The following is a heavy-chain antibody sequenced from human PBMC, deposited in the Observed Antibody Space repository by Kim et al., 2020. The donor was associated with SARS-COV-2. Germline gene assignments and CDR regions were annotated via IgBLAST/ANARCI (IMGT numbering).Heavy chain of an antibody. J-gene: IGHJ4*02. V-gene: IGHV3-49*04. D-gene: IGHD3-16*02. CDR3: TRWTIYSLYRN. Sequence: GGSLRLSCTVSGFAFGDYAMAWVRQAPGKGLEWVGSILDSAHGETTEYAASVNGRFTISTDASKTIAFLQMNTLKTEDTAMYYCTRWTIYSLYRNWGQGT. CDR1: GFAFGDYA. CDR2: ILDSAHGETT.